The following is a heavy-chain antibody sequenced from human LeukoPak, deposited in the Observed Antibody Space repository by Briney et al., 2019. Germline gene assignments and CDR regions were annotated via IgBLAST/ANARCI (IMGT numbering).Heavy chain of an antibody. CDR2: MYLSGTT. V-gene: IGHV4-4*02. CDR1: GDSINSLDL. CDR3: ARDLYGSGNYRSYWSFDL. D-gene: IGHD3-10*01. Sequence: SETLSLTCTVSGDSINSLDLWSWVRQPPGKGLEWIGEMYLSGTTHSNPSVKSRVTISIDKSKKQFSLKLSSVTAADTAVYYCARDLYGSGNYRSYWSFDLWGRGTLVTVSS. J-gene: IGHJ2*01.